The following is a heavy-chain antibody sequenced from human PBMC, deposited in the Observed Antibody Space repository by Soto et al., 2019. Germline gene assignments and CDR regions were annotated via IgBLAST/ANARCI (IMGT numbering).Heavy chain of an antibody. J-gene: IGHJ4*02. V-gene: IGHV3-23*01. Sequence: PGESLQISCATSGFSCSNYAMSWGRQAPGKGLEWVSLISGSASATHYADSVQGRFTISRDNSKRTVYLQLNSLRAEDKAVYYCAKGMGNKVFGVDNLFEFWGRGTLVTVSS. D-gene: IGHD3-3*01. CDR1: GFSCSNYA. CDR2: ISGSASAT. CDR3: AKGMGNKVFGVDNLFEF.